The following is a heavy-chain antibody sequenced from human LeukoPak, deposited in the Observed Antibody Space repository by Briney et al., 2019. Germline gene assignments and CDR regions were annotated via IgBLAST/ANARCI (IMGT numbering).Heavy chain of an antibody. CDR1: GLTFSDYW. D-gene: IGHD3-3*01. V-gene: IGHV3-7*01. Sequence: PGGSLRLSCAASGLTFSDYWMYWVRQAPGKGLEWVANIKHDGSEKYYVDSVKGRFTISRDNAKNSLYLQMNSLRVEDTAVYYCATRDFWSGYYRDWGQGTLVTVSS. CDR2: IKHDGSEK. J-gene: IGHJ4*02. CDR3: ATRDFWSGYYRD.